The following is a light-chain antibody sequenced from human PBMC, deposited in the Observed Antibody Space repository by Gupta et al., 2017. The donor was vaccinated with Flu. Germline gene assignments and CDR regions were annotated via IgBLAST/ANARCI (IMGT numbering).Light chain of an antibody. J-gene: IGKJ1*01. CDR2: KAA. V-gene: IGKV1-5*03. CDR1: QSISGW. Sequence: SVGDRVTISRRASQSISGWLAGYQQIPGKAPKLLIYKAATLESGGPSRCSGSGSGAEFTLTISSLQPDDFAIDYCQQYDTHAWTFGQGTIVEIK. CDR3: QQYDTHAWT.